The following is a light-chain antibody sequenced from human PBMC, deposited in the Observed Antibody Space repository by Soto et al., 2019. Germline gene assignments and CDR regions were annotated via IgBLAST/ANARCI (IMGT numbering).Light chain of an antibody. CDR2: NND. CDR3: QSYDNSLFAVV. Sequence: QSALTQPPSVSGAPGQRVTITCTGGSSNFGANYDVHWYQQLPGTAPKLLIYNNDNRPSGVPDRFSGSKSGTSASLAITGLQAGDEADYYCQSYDNSLFAVVFGGGTKVTVL. V-gene: IGLV1-40*01. J-gene: IGLJ2*01. CDR1: SSNFGANYD.